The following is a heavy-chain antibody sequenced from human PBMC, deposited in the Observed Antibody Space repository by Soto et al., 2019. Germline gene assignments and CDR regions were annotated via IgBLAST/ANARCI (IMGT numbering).Heavy chain of an antibody. CDR3: ARFIIANDYGDYVYFDY. CDR1: GGSISSYY. CDR2: IYYSGST. D-gene: IGHD4-17*01. V-gene: IGHV4-59*01. J-gene: IGHJ4*02. Sequence: ASETLSLTCTVSGGSISSYYWSWIRQPPGKGLEWIGYIYYSGSTNYNPSLKSRVTISADTSKNQFSLKLSSVTAADTAVYYCARFIIANDYGDYVYFDYWGQGTLVTVSS.